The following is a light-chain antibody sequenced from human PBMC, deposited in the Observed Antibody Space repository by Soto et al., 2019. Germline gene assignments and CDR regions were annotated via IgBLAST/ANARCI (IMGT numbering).Light chain of an antibody. CDR1: QGIGNY. J-gene: IGKJ3*01. CDR3: QTYDDARRT. CDR2: AAS. V-gene: IGKV1-27*01. Sequence: DIQMTQSPSSLSASVGDRVTITSRASQGIGNYLAWYQQRQGKVPKLLIYAASSLQSGFPSRFSGSGSGPYFTISISSLQPEDDATYYSQTYDDARRTF.